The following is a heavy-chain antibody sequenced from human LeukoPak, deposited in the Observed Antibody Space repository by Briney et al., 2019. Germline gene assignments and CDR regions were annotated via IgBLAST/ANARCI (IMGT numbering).Heavy chain of an antibody. Sequence: PGGSLRLSCAASGFTFSSYAMHWVRQAPGKGLEWVAVISYDGSNKYYADSVKGRFTISRDNSKNALYLQMNSLRAEDTAVYYCARGASSIAARLGYWGQGTLVTVSS. V-gene: IGHV3-30-3*01. CDR1: GFTFSSYA. D-gene: IGHD6-6*01. CDR3: ARGASSIAARLGY. CDR2: ISYDGSNK. J-gene: IGHJ4*02.